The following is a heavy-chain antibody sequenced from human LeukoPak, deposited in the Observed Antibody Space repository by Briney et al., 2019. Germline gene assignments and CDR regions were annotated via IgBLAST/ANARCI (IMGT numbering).Heavy chain of an antibody. J-gene: IGHJ4*02. CDR2: IYSGGST. CDR1: GFTVSSNY. CDR3: ARDRGIGSGYYHFDY. D-gene: IGHD3-22*01. Sequence: GGSLRLSCAASGFTVSSNYMSWVRQAPGKGLEWVSVIYSGGSTYYADSVKGRFTISTDNSKNTLYLQMNTLRAEDTAVYYCARDRGIGSGYYHFDYWGQGTLVTVSS. V-gene: IGHV3-53*01.